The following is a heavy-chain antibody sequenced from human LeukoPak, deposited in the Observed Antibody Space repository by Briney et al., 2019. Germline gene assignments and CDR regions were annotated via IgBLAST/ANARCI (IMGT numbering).Heavy chain of an antibody. Sequence: SETLSLTCTVSGGSISSSSYYWGWIRQPPGKGLEWIGSIYYSGSTYYNPSLKSRVTISVDTSKNQFSRKLSSVTAADTAVYYCARQTQYCSSTSCSNFDYWGQGTLVTVSS. D-gene: IGHD2-2*01. J-gene: IGHJ4*02. CDR1: GGSISSSSYY. CDR2: IYYSGST. V-gene: IGHV4-39*07. CDR3: ARQTQYCSSTSCSNFDY.